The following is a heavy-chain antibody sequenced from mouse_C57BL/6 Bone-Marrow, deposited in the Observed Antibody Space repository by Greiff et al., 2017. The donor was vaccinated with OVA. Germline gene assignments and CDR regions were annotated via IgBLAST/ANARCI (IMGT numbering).Heavy chain of an antibody. CDR3: ARRIYYDYIYFDY. J-gene: IGHJ2*01. D-gene: IGHD2-4*01. CDR2: ISYDGSN. Sequence: VLLQQSGPGLVQPSQSLSLTCSVTGFSITSGYFWNCIRQFPGNKLEWMGYISYDGSNNYNPSLKNRITITRDTSKNQVFLKLNTVTTEDTATYYCARRIYYDYIYFDYWGQGTTLTVSS. V-gene: IGHV3-6*01. CDR1: GFSITSGYF.